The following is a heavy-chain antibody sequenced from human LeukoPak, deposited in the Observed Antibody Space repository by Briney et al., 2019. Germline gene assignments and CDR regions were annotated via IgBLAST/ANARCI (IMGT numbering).Heavy chain of an antibody. D-gene: IGHD3-10*01. J-gene: IGHJ6*02. CDR3: ARDRPGEEEYYYGMDV. Sequence: GGSLRLSCAASGVTFRTDTMHWVRQAPGKGLEWLAVISYDGKEKYYADSVKGRFSTSRDNSENTLYLQMNSLRDEDTAVYYCARDRPGEEEYYYGMDVWGQGTTVTVSS. V-gene: IGHV3-30*04. CDR1: GVTFRTDT. CDR2: ISYDGKEK.